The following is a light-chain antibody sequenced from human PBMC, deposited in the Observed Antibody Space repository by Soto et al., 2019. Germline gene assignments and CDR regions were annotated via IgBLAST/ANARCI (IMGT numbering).Light chain of an antibody. V-gene: IGLV1-40*01. CDR1: SSNIGAGYD. Sequence: QPVLTQPPSVSGAPGQRVTISCTGSSSNIGAGYDVHWYQQLPGTAPKLFIYGDSNRPSGVPDRFSGSKSGTSASLAITGLQAEDEADYYCQSYDSSLSGVVFGGGTKLTVL. CDR2: GDS. CDR3: QSYDSSLSGVV. J-gene: IGLJ2*01.